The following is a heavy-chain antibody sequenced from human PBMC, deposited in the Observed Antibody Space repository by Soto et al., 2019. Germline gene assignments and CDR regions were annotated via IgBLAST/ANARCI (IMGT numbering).Heavy chain of an antibody. J-gene: IGHJ4*02. V-gene: IGHV3-7*01. CDR3: AREPSRGIAAAVPGPPS. CDR1: GFTFSSYW. Sequence: GGSLRLSCAASGFTFSSYWMSWVRQAPGKGLEWVANIKQDGSEKYYVDSVKGRFTISRDNAKNSLYLQMNSLRAEDTAVYYCAREPSRGIAAAVPGPPSWGQGTLVTVSS. D-gene: IGHD6-13*01. CDR2: IKQDGSEK.